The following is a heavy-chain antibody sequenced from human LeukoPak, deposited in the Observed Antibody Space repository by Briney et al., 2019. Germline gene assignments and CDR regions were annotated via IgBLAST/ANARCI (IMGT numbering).Heavy chain of an antibody. Sequence: GGSLRLSCAASGFTFGSYAMHWVRQAPGKGLKWVAVISYDGSNKYYADSVKGRFTISRDNSKNTLYLQMNSLRAEDTAVYYCARDRTVQGGIADAFDIWGQGTMVTVSS. CDR3: ARDRTVQGGIADAFDI. V-gene: IGHV3-30*04. CDR2: ISYDGSNK. D-gene: IGHD6-13*01. J-gene: IGHJ3*02. CDR1: GFTFGSYA.